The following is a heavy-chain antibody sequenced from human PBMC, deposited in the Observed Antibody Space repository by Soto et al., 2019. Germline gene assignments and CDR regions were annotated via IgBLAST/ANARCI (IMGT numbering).Heavy chain of an antibody. CDR3: ARGTVLGWFDP. CDR1: GGSISSYY. V-gene: IGHV4-59*01. J-gene: IGHJ5*02. CDR2: IYYSGST. Sequence: PSETLSLTCTVSGGSISSYYWSWIRQPPGKGLEWIGYIYYSGSTNYNPSLKSLVTISVDTSKNQFSLKLSSVTAADTAVYYCARGTVLGWFDPWGQGTLVTVSS. D-gene: IGHD2-15*01.